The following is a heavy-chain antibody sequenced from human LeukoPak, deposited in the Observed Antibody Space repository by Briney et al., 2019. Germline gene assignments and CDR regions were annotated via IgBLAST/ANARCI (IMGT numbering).Heavy chain of an antibody. CDR1: GYTFTNYA. CDR2: INAGNGKT. D-gene: IGHD3-9*01. J-gene: IGHJ4*02. Sequence: GASVKVSCKASGYTFTNYAVHWVRQAPGQRLEWMAWINAGNGKTNYSQRFQGRVALTRDTSASTVYMELRSLRSEDTAVYYCARGYYDLLTGHVVTYYFDYWGQGTLVTVSS. V-gene: IGHV1-3*01. CDR3: ARGYYDLLTGHVVTYYFDY.